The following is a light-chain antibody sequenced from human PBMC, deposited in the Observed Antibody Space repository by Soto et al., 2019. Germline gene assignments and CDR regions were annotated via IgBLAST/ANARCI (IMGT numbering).Light chain of an antibody. CDR2: DVS. CDR1: SSDVGGYNY. CDR3: SSYTSSSTYVV. V-gene: IGLV2-14*01. J-gene: IGLJ2*01. Sequence: QSVLTQPASVSGSPGQSITISCTGTSSDVGGYNYVSWYQQHPGIAPKLMIYDVSNRPSGVSNRFSGSKSGNTASLTISGLQAEDEADYYCSSYTSSSTYVVFGGGTKLTVL.